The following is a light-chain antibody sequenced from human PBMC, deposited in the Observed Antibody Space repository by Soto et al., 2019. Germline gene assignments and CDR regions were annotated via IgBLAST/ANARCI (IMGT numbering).Light chain of an antibody. V-gene: IGLV2-18*02. CDR1: SSDVGKYDR. J-gene: IGLJ1*01. Sequence: QSALTQPPSVSGSPGQSVTISCTGTSSDVGKYDRVSWYQQPPGTAPKLIIYEVISRPSGVPARFSGSKSGNTASLTISGLQAEDEADYYCSSYMSTSRYVFGAGTKVTVL. CDR2: EVI. CDR3: SSYMSTSRYV.